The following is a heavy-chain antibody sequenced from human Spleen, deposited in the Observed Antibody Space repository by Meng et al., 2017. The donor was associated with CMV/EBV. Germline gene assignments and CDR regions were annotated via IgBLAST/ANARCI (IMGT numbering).Heavy chain of an antibody. Sequence: SETLSLTCAVSGYSISSGYYWGWLRQPPGKGLEWIGTVYHSGSTSFNPSLKSRVTISVDTSKNQFSLKLTSVTAADTAVYYCARGIAAAAMYDYWGQGTLVTVSS. J-gene: IGHJ4*02. CDR2: VYHSGST. CDR3: ARGIAAAAMYDY. CDR1: GYSISSGYY. V-gene: IGHV4-38-2*01. D-gene: IGHD6-13*01.